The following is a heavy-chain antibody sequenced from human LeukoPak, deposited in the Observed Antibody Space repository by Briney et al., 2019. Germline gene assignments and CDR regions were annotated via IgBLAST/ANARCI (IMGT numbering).Heavy chain of an antibody. D-gene: IGHD3-10*01. CDR1: GGSFSGYY. Sequence: SETLSLTCAVYGGSFSGYYWSWIRQPAGKELEWIGRIYTGGSTNYNPSLKSRVTMSVDTSKNQFSLKLSSVTAADTAMYYCARDRAGSGSYYSNYDYWGQGTLVTVSS. J-gene: IGHJ4*02. V-gene: IGHV4-4*07. CDR3: ARDRAGSGSYYSNYDY. CDR2: IYTGGST.